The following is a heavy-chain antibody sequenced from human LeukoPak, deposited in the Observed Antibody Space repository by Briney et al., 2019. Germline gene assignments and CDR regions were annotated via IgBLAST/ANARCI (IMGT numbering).Heavy chain of an antibody. CDR1: GGSISSYY. CDR2: IYYSGST. D-gene: IGHD2-2*01. Sequence: PSETLSLTCTVSGGSISSYYWSWIRQPPGKGLEWIGYIYYSGSTNYNPSLKSRVTISVDTSKNQFSLKLSSVTGADAAVYYCARTSSTSGDVWFDPWGQGTLVTVSS. CDR3: ARTSSTSGDVWFDP. J-gene: IGHJ5*02. V-gene: IGHV4-59*01.